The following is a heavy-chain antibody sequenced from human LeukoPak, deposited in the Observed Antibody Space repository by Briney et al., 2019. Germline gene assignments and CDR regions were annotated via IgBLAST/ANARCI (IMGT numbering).Heavy chain of an antibody. CDR3: ARDGGEYYYDNSDYWGNFDY. D-gene: IGHD3-22*01. V-gene: IGHV3-21*01. Sequence: PGGSLRLSCAASGFTFSSYSMNWVRQAPGKGLEWVSSISSSSSYIYYADSVKGRFTISRDNAKNSLFLQMNSLRAEDTAVYYCARDGGEYYYDNSDYWGNFDYWGQGTLVTVSS. J-gene: IGHJ4*02. CDR1: GFTFSSYS. CDR2: ISSSSSYI.